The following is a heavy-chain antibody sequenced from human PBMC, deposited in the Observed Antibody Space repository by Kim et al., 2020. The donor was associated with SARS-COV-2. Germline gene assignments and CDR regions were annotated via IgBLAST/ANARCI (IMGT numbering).Heavy chain of an antibody. D-gene: IGHD2-2*01. V-gene: IGHV4-34*01. J-gene: IGHJ5*02. Sequence: SRVTISVDTSKNQFSLKLSSVTAADTAVYYCARERGIVVVPAAMGRFDPWGQGTLVTVSS. CDR3: ARERGIVVVPAAMGRFDP.